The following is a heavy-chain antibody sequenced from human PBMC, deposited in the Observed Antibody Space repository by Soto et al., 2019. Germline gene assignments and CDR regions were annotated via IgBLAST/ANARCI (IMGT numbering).Heavy chain of an antibody. Sequence: QVQLVESGGGVVQPGRSLRLSCAASGFTFSSYGMHWVRQAPGKGLEWVAVISYDGSNKYYADSVKGRFTISRDNSKNTLYLQMNSLRAEDTAVYYCAKEVYDYVWGSYSSWLSYGMDVWGQGTTVTVSS. CDR1: GFTFSSYG. V-gene: IGHV3-30*18. J-gene: IGHJ6*02. CDR3: AKEVYDYVWGSYSSWLSYGMDV. CDR2: ISYDGSNK. D-gene: IGHD3-16*01.